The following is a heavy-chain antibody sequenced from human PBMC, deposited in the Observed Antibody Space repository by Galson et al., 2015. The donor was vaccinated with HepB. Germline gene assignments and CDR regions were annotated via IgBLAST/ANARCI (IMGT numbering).Heavy chain of an antibody. J-gene: IGHJ4*02. Sequence: SLRLSCAASGLIFRNYDMHWVRQVPGKGLEWVAIIYYDGGNKYYADSVRGRFTISKDNSKNTLYLQMNSLRPEDTAIYYCATSNPSVAIGEDWGQGTLVTVSS. CDR3: ATSNPSVAIGED. V-gene: IGHV3-33*01. CDR1: GLIFRNYD. D-gene: IGHD5-12*01. CDR2: IYYDGGNK.